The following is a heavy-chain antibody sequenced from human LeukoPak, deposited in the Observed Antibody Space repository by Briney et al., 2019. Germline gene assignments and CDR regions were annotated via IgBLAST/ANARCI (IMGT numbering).Heavy chain of an antibody. CDR3: ARGGGLDV. D-gene: IGHD3-16*01. CDR1: GFTFTTYW. CDR2: INHNGNVN. J-gene: IGHJ6*02. Sequence: GGSLRLSCAASGFTFTTYWMHWVRQAPGKGLEWVASINHNGNVNYYVDSVKGRFTISRDNAKNSLYLQMSNLRAEDTAVYFCARGGGLDVWGQGATVTVSS. V-gene: IGHV3-7*03.